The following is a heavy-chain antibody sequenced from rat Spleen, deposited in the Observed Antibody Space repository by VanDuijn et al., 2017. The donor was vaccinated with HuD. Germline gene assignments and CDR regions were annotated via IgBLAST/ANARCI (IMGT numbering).Heavy chain of an antibody. Sequence: EVQLVESGGGLVQPGRSLKLSCVASGFTFNNYWMTWIRQASGKGLEWVASITNTVGSTYYPDSVKGRFTIPRDNATSTLYLQTNRLRLEDTATYYCTRDLLPGQSSYYDGYSGFAYWGQGTLVTVSS. D-gene: IGHD1-12*03. V-gene: IGHV5-31*01. CDR1: GFTFNNYW. CDR2: ITNTVGST. J-gene: IGHJ3*01. CDR3: TRDLLPGQSSYYDGYSGFAY.